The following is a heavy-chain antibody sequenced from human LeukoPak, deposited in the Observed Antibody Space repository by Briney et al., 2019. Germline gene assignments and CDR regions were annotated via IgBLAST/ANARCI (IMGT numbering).Heavy chain of an antibody. Sequence: PGGSLRHSRAASVFTLSSYGMHWVRQAPAKGLEWVAGMSYDGTNTYNVDSVKGRFTLSRDNSKNTLSLQMNRLRDEDTAMYYCVAERDASGGRRRVPTTDGAFDIWGQGTMVTVSS. J-gene: IGHJ3*02. CDR3: VAERDASGGRRRVPTTDGAFDI. CDR1: VFTLSSYG. CDR2: MSYDGTNT. V-gene: IGHV3-30*03. D-gene: IGHD1-26*01.